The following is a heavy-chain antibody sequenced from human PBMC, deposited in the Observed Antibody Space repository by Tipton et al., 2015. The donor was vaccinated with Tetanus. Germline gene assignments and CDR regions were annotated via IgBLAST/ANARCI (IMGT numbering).Heavy chain of an antibody. V-gene: IGHV3-23*01. CDR1: GFTFSTHA. J-gene: IGHJ6*02. CDR3: AKGLCTSGAGTWLYYYYYAMDV. CDR2: FSGGADNP. D-gene: IGHD6-19*01. Sequence: SLRLSCAASGFTFSTHAMNWVRQAPGKGLEWVSSFSGGADNPYYAESVKGRFTISRDNSKNTLYLQMNSLRPEDTAIYYCAKGLCTSGAGTWLYYYYYAMDVWGQGTTVTVS.